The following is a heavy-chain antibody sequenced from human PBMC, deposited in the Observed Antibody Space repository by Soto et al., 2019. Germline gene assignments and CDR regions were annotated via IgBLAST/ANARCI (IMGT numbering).Heavy chain of an antibody. CDR3: ARRGSGLDAFDI. Sequence: PGESLKISCKGPGNSFISYWIAWVRQMPGKGLEWMGVVYPSDSDTRYSPSFQGQVTISADRSISTAYLQWSSLKTSDTAMYYCARRGSGLDAFDIWGQGTMVTVS. V-gene: IGHV5-51*01. J-gene: IGHJ3*02. D-gene: IGHD3-10*01. CDR1: GNSFISYW. CDR2: VYPSDSDT.